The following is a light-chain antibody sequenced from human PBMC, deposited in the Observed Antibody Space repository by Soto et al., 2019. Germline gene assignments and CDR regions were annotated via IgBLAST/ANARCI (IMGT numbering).Light chain of an antibody. CDR2: AAS. J-gene: IGKJ5*01. Sequence: IQMTQSPSSLSASVGDRVTITCQASQDISNYLAWYQQKPGKAPKLLIYAASTLQSGVPSRFSGSGSGTDFTLTISCLQSEDFATYYCQQYYSYPITFGQGTRLEI. CDR3: QQYYSYPIT. V-gene: IGKV1-8*01. CDR1: QDISNY.